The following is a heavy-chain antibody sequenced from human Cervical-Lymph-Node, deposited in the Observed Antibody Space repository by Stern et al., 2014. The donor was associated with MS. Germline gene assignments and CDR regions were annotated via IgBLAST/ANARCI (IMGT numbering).Heavy chain of an antibody. D-gene: IGHD6-19*01. J-gene: IGHJ4*02. V-gene: IGHV3-9*01. Sequence: EVQLLESGGGWVQPGESLRLSCAASGFNFGDFAMHWVRQAPGKGLEWVSGISWDSGHIAYAASAKGRFTISRDNAKNSLYLQMSSLRVEDTAFYYCTKDLWPLFVAGDFYSWGQGTLVTVSS. CDR2: ISWDSGHI. CDR3: TKDLWPLFVAGDFYS. CDR1: GFNFGDFA.